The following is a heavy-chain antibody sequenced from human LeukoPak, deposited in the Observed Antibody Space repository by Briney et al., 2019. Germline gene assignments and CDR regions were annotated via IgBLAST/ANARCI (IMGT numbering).Heavy chain of an antibody. CDR2: IYSGGST. V-gene: IGHV3-66*01. CDR1: GFTVSSNY. CDR3: ARDYYYDSWWFDP. D-gene: IGHD3-22*01. J-gene: IGHJ5*02. Sequence: GGSLRLSCAASGFTVSSNYMSWVRQAPGKGLGWVSVIYSGGSTYYADSVKGRFTISRDNSKNTLYLQMNSLRAEDTAVYYCARDYYYDSWWFDPWGQGTLVTVSS.